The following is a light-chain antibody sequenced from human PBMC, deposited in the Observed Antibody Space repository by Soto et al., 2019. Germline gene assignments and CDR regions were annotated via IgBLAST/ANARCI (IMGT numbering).Light chain of an antibody. CDR1: QSVSRN. CDR3: QQYDRLPIT. J-gene: IGKJ5*01. CDR2: GAS. V-gene: IGKV3-15*01. Sequence: EIFMTQFPASLSCSPGEGVTVSCGASQSVSRNLAWYQQRPGQAPRLLIYGASTRATGIPARFSGSVSGTEVTLTISSLKQEDSAAYYCQQYDRLPITFGQGTRLEIK.